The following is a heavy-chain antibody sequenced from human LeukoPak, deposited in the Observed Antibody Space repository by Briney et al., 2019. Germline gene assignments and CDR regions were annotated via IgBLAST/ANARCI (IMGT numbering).Heavy chain of an antibody. V-gene: IGHV4-59*01. CDR2: IYYSGST. J-gene: IGHJ5*02. D-gene: IGHD3-3*01. CDR3: ARSRITIFGVVTGFDP. Sequence: NPSETLSLTCTVSSGSISSYYWSWIRQPPGKGLGWIGYIYYSGSTNYNPSLKSRVTISVDTSKNQFSLKLSSVTAADTAVYYCARSRITIFGVVTGFDPWGQGTLVTVSS. CDR1: SGSISSYY.